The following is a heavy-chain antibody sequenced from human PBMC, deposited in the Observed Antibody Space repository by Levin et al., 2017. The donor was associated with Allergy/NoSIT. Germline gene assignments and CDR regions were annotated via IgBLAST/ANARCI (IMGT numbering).Heavy chain of an antibody. CDR3: AKDGVPGNSQWDAFDM. V-gene: IGHV3-23*01. CDR2: VGRVDET. J-gene: IGHJ3*02. CDR1: GFIFETHA. D-gene: IGHD4-23*01. Sequence: GGSLRLSCSASGFIFETHAMSWVRQAPEKGLEWVAGVGRVDETYYAESVKGRFTVSRDNSRKLVHLQMDSLRVDDTAVYYCAKDGVPGNSQWDAFDMWGQGTMVTVSS.